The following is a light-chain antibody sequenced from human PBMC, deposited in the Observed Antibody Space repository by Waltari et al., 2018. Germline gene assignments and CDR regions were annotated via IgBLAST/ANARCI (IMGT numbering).Light chain of an antibody. CDR1: KLGDKH. J-gene: IGLJ2*01. CDR2: QDK. V-gene: IGLV3-1*01. Sequence: SFELTQPTSVSVSPGPTATIPCSGDKLGDKHVAWSQQKPGQSPVAFIYQDKRRPSGIPERFSGSNSGNTATLTISGTQAMDEADYFCQAWDTTTGVFGGGTKLTVL. CDR3: QAWDTTTGV.